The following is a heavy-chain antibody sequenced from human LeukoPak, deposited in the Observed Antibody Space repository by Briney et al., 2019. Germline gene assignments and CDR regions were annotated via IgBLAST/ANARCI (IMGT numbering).Heavy chain of an antibody. J-gene: IGHJ4*02. CDR3: ARARIVVVPAMRYYFDY. D-gene: IGHD2-2*01. CDR1: GGSFSGYY. CDR2: INYSEYT. Sequence: PSETLSLTCAVYGGSFSGYYWNWIRQPPGKGLEWIGEINYSEYTNYNPSLKGRVTISIDTSKIQFSLKLSSVTAADTAVYYCARARIVVVPAMRYYFDYWGQGTLVTVSS. V-gene: IGHV4-34*01.